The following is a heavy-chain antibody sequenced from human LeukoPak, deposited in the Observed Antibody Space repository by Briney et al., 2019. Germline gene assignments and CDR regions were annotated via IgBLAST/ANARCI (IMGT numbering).Heavy chain of an antibody. J-gene: IGHJ3*02. V-gene: IGHV4-34*01. CDR3: ARGHYYVWGSYRHAFDI. Sequence: SVTLSLTCAVYSGSFSGYYWSWLRQPPGKGLEWIGEINHSRRTNYHPSLKSRVTISVETSKNQFSLKLSSVTAADTAVYYCARGHYYVWGSYRHAFDIWGQGTMVTVSS. CDR2: INHSRRT. CDR1: SGSFSGYY. D-gene: IGHD3-16*02.